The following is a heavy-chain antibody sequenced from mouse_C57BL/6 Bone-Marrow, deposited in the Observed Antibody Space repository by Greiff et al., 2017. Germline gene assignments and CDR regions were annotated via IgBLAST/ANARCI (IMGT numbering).Heavy chain of an antibody. CDR1: GYAFSSYW. D-gene: IGHD2-1*01. CDR3: AAIYYCNWYFDV. Sequence: QVQLQQSGAELVKPGASVKISCKASGYAFSSYWMNWVKQRPGKGLEWIGQIYPGDGDTNYNGKFKGKATLTADKSSSTAYMQLSSLTSEDSAVYFCAAIYYCNWYFDVWGRGTTVTVSS. J-gene: IGHJ1*03. CDR2: IYPGDGDT. V-gene: IGHV1-80*01.